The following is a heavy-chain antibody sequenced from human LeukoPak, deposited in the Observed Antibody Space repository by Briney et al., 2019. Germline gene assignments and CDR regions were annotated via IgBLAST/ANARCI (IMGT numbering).Heavy chain of an antibody. J-gene: IGHJ4*02. Sequence: GSLRLSFSTSGFTFSNFGINWVRQAPGKGLEWVSSIRSNSRYIYYADSVKGRFTISRDNAKNSLYLQMNSLRAEDSAVYYCARQYYDFWSGFFTADYYFDYWGQGTLVTVSS. CDR2: IRSNSRYI. CDR1: GFTFSNFG. CDR3: ARQYYDFWSGFFTADYYFDY. V-gene: IGHV3-21*01. D-gene: IGHD3-3*01.